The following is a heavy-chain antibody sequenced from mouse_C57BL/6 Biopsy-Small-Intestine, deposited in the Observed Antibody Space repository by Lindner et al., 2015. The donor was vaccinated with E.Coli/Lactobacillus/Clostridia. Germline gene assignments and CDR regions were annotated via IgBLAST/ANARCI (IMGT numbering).Heavy chain of an antibody. CDR2: IYPGSGGT. Sequence: VQLQESGAELVRPGTSVKVSCKASGYAFSNYLIEWVKQRPGQGLEWIGVIYPGSGGTNYNEKFKDKATLTADKSSSTAYMQLSSLTSEDSAVYFCARRLPGTIDYWGQGTTLTVSS. D-gene: IGHD4-1*01. J-gene: IGHJ2*01. V-gene: IGHV1-54*01. CDR1: GYAFSNYL. CDR3: ARRLPGTIDY.